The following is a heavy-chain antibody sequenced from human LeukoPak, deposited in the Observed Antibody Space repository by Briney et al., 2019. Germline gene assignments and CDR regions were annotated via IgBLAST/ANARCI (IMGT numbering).Heavy chain of an antibody. D-gene: IGHD3-10*02. J-gene: IGHJ6*04. Sequence: GGSLRLSCAASGFTFSSYEMNWVRQAPGKGLEWVSYISSSGSTIYYADSVKGRFTISRDNAKNSLYLQMNSLRAEDTAVYYCAELGISMIGGVWGKGTTVAISS. CDR3: AELGISMIGGV. CDR2: ISSSGSTI. CDR1: GFTFSSYE. V-gene: IGHV3-48*03.